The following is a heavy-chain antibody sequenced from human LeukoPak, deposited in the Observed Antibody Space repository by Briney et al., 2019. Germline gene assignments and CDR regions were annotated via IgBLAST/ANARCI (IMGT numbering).Heavy chain of an antibody. CDR3: AREIRYFDWLFQRHDAFDI. J-gene: IGHJ3*02. D-gene: IGHD3-9*01. Sequence: TSETLSLTCAVYGGSFSGYYWSWLRQPPGKGLEWIGEINHSGSTNYNPSLKSRVTISVDMSKNQFSLKLSSVTAADTAVYYCAREIRYFDWLFQRHDAFDIWGQGTMVTVSS. CDR2: INHSGST. CDR1: GGSFSGYY. V-gene: IGHV4-34*01.